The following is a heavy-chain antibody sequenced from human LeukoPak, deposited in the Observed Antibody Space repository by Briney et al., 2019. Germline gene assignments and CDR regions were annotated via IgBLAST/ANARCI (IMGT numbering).Heavy chain of an antibody. V-gene: IGHV1-2*02. CDR3: ARGGIVDAYYFDY. Sequence: GASVKVSCKASGYTFTSYYMHWVRQAPGQGLEWMGWINPNSGGTNYAQKFQGRVTMTRDTSISTAYMELSRLRSDDTAVYYCARGGIVDAYYFDYWGQGTLVTVSS. CDR1: GYTFTSYY. CDR2: INPNSGGT. J-gene: IGHJ4*02. D-gene: IGHD3-22*01.